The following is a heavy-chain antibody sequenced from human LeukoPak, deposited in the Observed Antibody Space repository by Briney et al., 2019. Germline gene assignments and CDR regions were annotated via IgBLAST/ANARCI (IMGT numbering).Heavy chain of an antibody. CDR3: ARAPPLERIGWYGEDEF. CDR2: ISGNGDKT. J-gene: IGHJ1*01. V-gene: IGHV3-64*02. D-gene: IGHD6-19*01. Sequence: GGSLRLSWAASGFTFSSYAMHWVRQAPGKGPEYVAAISGNGDKTHYGGSVQGRFTVSRDNSKNTLYLQMGSLRTEDMAVYYCARAPPLERIGWYGEDEFRGQGTLVTVSS. CDR1: GFTFSSYA.